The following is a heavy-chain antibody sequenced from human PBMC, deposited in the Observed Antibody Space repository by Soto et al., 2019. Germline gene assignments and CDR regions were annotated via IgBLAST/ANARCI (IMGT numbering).Heavy chain of an antibody. CDR3: AKDRLAGNFDY. V-gene: IGHV3-23*01. CDR2: ISATGGST. Sequence: GGSLRLSCAASGLTFNNYAMNWVRQAPGKGLEWVATISATGGSTYYADSVKGRFTISRDNSKNTLYLQMNGLRVEDTAVYYCAKDRLAGNFDYRGQGTQVTVSS. J-gene: IGHJ4*02. CDR1: GLTFNNYA.